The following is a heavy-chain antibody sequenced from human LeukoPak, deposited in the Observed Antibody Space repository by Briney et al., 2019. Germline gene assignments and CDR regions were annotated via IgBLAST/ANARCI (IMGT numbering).Heavy chain of an antibody. J-gene: IGHJ4*02. V-gene: IGHV1-2*02. D-gene: IGHD3-22*01. CDR3: AIENHYDSSGYSKAFDY. Sequence: ASVKVSCKASGYTFTVKFLHWLRQAPGQGLEWMGGIEPNSGGAVHGQKFRGRVTVTRDTSVSTAYMELSRLRSDDTAVYYCAIENHYDSSGYSKAFDYWGQGTLVTVSS. CDR2: IEPNSGGA. CDR1: GYTFTVKF.